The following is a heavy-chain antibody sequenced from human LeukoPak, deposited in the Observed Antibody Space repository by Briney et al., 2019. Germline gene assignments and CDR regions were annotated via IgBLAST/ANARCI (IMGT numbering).Heavy chain of an antibody. CDR1: GGSFSGYY. V-gene: IGHV4-34*01. J-gene: IGHJ4*02. Sequence: SETLSLTCAVYGGSFSGYYWSWIRQPPGKGLEWIGEINHSGSTNYNPSLKSRVTISVDTSKNQFSLKLSSVTAADTAVYYCASTGGNAADYWGQGTLVTVSS. CDR3: ASTGGNAADY. D-gene: IGHD2-8*02. CDR2: INHSGST.